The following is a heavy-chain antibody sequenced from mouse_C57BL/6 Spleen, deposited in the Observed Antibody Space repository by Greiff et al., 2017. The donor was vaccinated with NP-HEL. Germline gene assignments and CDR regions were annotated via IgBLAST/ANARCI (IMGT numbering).Heavy chain of an antibody. CDR1: GYSITSGYY. J-gene: IGHJ1*03. D-gene: IGHD2-4*01. CDR2: ISYDGSN. CDR3: ARDDYDVYFDV. Sequence: EVKLEESGPGLVKPSQSLSLTCSVTGYSITSGYYWNWIRQFPGNKLEWMGYISYDGSNNYNPSLKNRISITRDTSKNQFFLKLNSVTTEDTATYYCARDDYDVYFDVWAQGPRSPSPQ. V-gene: IGHV3-6*01.